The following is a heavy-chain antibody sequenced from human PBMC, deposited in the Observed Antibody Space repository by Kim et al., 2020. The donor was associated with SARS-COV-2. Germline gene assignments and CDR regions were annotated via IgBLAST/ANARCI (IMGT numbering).Heavy chain of an antibody. V-gene: IGHV3-30*18. CDR2: ISYDGSNK. CDR1: GFTFSSYG. CDR3: AKDPYYYDSSGYYEHPLAHYFDY. D-gene: IGHD3-22*01. J-gene: IGHJ4*02. Sequence: GGSLRLSCAASGFTFSSYGMHWVRQAPGKGLEWVAVISYDGSNKYYADSVKGRFTISRDNSKNTLYLQMNSLIAEDTAVYYCAKDPYYYDSSGYYEHPLAHYFDYWGQGTLVTVSS.